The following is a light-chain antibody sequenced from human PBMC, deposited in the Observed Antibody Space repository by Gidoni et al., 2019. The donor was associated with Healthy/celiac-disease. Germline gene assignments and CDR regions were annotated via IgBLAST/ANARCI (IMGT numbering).Light chain of an antibody. CDR3: QQYGSSPFT. CDR2: GAS. V-gene: IGKV3-20*01. CDR1: QSVSSSY. J-gene: IGKJ3*01. Sequence: ELVLTQSPGTLSLSPGERATLSCRASQSVSSSYLDWYQQKPGQAPRLLIYGASSRATGIPDRFSGSGSGTDFTLTISRLEPEDFAVYYCQQYGSSPFTFGPXTKVDIK.